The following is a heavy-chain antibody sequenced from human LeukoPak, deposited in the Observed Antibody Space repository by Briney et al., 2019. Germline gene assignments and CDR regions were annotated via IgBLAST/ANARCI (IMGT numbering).Heavy chain of an antibody. V-gene: IGHV4-59*01. Sequence: PSETLSLTCTVSGGSISTYYWSWIRQPPGKGLEWIGYIYYSGSTNYNPSLKSRVTISVGTSKNQFSLNLSSVTAADTAVYYCARGGPLQLELTYYYYYYMDVWGKGTTVTVSS. CDR3: ARGGPLQLELTYYYYYYMDV. CDR2: IYYSGST. CDR1: GGSISTYY. D-gene: IGHD1-1*01. J-gene: IGHJ6*03.